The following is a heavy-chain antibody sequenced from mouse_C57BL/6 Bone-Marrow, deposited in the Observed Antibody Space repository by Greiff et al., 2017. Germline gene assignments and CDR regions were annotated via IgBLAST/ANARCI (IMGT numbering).Heavy chain of an antibody. J-gene: IGHJ2*01. Sequence: EVQLQQSGPELVKPGASVKISCKASGYTFTDYYMNWVKQSHGKSLEWIGDINPNNGGTSYNQKFKGKATLTVDKSSSTAYMELRSLTSEDSAVYYCARYYYGSLVLCDYWGQGTTLTVSS. CDR2: INPNNGGT. D-gene: IGHD1-1*01. CDR1: GYTFTDYY. V-gene: IGHV1-26*01. CDR3: ARYYYGSLVLCDY.